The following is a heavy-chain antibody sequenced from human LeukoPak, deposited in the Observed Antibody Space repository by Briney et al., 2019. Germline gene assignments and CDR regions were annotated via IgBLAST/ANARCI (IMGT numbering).Heavy chain of an antibody. CDR2: IYHSGST. V-gene: IGHV4-39*07. D-gene: IGHD1-26*01. Sequence: SETLSLTCTVSGGSISSSSYYWGWIRQPPGKGLEWIGSIYHSGSTYYNPSLKSRVTISVDTSKNQFSLKLSSVTAADTAVYYCAKDLGAQGVSYWGQGTLVTVSS. J-gene: IGHJ4*02. CDR1: GGSISSSSYY. CDR3: AKDLGAQGVSY.